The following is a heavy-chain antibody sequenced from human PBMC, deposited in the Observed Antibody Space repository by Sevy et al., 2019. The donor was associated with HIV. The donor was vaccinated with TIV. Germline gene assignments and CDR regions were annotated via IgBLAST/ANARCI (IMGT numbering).Heavy chain of an antibody. CDR2: INPKSGAT. CDR1: GYTFSDSGYY. CDR3: ARESYDFWTGPVDYDYGMDV. J-gene: IGHJ6*02. D-gene: IGHD3-3*01. Sequence: ASVKVSCKASGYTFSDSGYYVHWVRQAPGQGLEWMGWINPKSGATNYAKKFQGRDTMTRDTSVSTANMERNRLTSDDTAVYYCARESYDFWTGPVDYDYGMDVWGQGTTVTVSS. V-gene: IGHV1-2*02.